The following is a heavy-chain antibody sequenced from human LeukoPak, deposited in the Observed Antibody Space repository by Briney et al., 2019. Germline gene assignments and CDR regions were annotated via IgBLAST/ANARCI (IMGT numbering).Heavy chain of an antibody. CDR1: GYTSTSYD. V-gene: IGHV1-8*03. CDR3: ARGRWGIAVAAYDY. Sequence: GASVKVSCKASGYTSTSYDINWVRQATGQGLEWMGWMNPNSGNTGYAQKFQGRVTITRNTSISTAYMELSSLRSEDTAVYYCARGRWGIAVAAYDYWGQGTLVTVSS. D-gene: IGHD6-19*01. J-gene: IGHJ4*02. CDR2: MNPNSGNT.